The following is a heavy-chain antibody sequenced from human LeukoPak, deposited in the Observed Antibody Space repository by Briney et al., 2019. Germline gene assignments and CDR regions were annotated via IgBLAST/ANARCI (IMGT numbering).Heavy chain of an antibody. J-gene: IGHJ4*02. CDR1: GFTFSSYA. CDR3: SKGYYCDSTRYSRKGFVFDY. Sequence: GGSLRLSCAASGFTFSSYAMSWARQAPGKGLEWVSAIIGSGGSTYYADSVKGRFTISRDNSKSTLYLQMNSLRAEDTAVYYCSKGYYCDSTRYSRKGFVFDYWGQGTLVTVSS. V-gene: IGHV3-23*01. CDR2: IIGSGGST. D-gene: IGHD3-22*01.